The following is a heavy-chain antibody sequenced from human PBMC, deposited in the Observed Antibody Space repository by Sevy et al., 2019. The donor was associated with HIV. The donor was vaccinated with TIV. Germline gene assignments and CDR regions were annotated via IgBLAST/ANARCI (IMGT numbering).Heavy chain of an antibody. CDR3: ARRDLGIDV. D-gene: IGHD3-16*01. J-gene: IGHJ6*03. CDR2: VHHTGST. Sequence: SETLSLTCAVSNYPVSSGYYWGWIRQFPGKGLEWIASVHHTGSTYYNPSLKSRVSISLDRSKNQFSLKLTSMTVADTAVYYCARRDLGIDVWGKGTTVTVSS. V-gene: IGHV4-38-2*01. CDR1: NYPVSSGYY.